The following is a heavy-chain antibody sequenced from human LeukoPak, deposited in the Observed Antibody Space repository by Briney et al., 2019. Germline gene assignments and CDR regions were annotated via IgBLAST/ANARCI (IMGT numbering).Heavy chain of an antibody. CDR1: GYTFTTYA. J-gene: IGHJ4*02. D-gene: IGHD3-9*01. Sequence: GASVKVSCKASGYTFTTYALTWVRQAPGQGLEWMGWINTHTGRPSYAQDFIGRFVFSLDSSVSTAYLQISRLQTGDTAVYYCARLYSDFLTGPGYWGQGTLLTVSS. CDR2: INTHTGRP. V-gene: IGHV7-4-1*02. CDR3: ARLYSDFLTGPGY.